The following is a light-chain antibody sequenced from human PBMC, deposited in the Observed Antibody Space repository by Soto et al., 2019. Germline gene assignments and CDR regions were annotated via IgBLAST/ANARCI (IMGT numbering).Light chain of an antibody. CDR3: QQYNRWPLT. Sequence: EVVMTQSPATLSVSPGEGATLSCRASQSVGSNLAWYQQKPGQAPRLLIYGASTRATGIAARFSGSGSGTEFTLTISSLQSEDFAVYFCQQYNRWPLTFGQGTKVEIK. CDR2: GAS. V-gene: IGKV3-15*01. CDR1: QSVGSN. J-gene: IGKJ1*01.